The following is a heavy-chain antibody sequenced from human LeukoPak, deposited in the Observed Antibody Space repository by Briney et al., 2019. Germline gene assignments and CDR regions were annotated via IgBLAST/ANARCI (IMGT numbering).Heavy chain of an antibody. J-gene: IGHJ5*02. CDR2: LYHSGST. V-gene: IGHV4-30-2*01. CDR1: GGSISSCGYS. D-gene: IGHD3-10*01. Sequence: SETLSLTCAVSGGSISSCGYSWSWIRQPPGKGLEWIGFLYHSGSTYYNPSLKSRVTLSIDRSKNQFSLKLSSVTAADTAVYYCARVSPSYGFDPWGQGTLVTVSS. CDR3: ARVSPSYGFDP.